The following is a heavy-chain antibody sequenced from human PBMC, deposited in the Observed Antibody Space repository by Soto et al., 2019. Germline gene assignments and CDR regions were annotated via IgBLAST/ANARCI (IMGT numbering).Heavy chain of an antibody. CDR1: GYTFTSYG. D-gene: IGHD6-19*01. V-gene: IGHV1-18*01. J-gene: IGHJ6*02. CDR3: ARDYDSGRSRYYYGMDV. CDR2: ISAYNGNT. Sequence: ASVKVSCKASGYTFTSYGISWVRQAPGQGLEWMGWISAYNGNTNYAQKLQGRVTMTTDTSTSTAYMELRSLRSDDTAVYYCARDYDSGRSRYYYGMDVWGQGTTVTVSS.